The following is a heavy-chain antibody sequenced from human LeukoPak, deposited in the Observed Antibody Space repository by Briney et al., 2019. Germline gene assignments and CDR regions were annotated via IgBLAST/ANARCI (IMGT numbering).Heavy chain of an antibody. D-gene: IGHD2-21*02. Sequence: GGSLRLSCAASGFTFSSYAMSWVRQAPGKGLEWVSAISGSGGSTYYADSVKGRLTISRDNSKNTLYLQMNSLRAEDTAVYYCARLPHIVVVTASHFDYWGQGTLVTVSS. V-gene: IGHV3-23*01. J-gene: IGHJ4*02. CDR1: GFTFSSYA. CDR2: ISGSGGST. CDR3: ARLPHIVVVTASHFDY.